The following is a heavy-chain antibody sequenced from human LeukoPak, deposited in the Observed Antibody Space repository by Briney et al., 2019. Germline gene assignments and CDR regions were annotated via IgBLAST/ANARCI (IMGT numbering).Heavy chain of an antibody. CDR3: AKDRPQTFVLRYFDWSAGRPGDFDY. Sequence: PGGSLRLSCAASGFTFSSYGMHWVRQAPGKGLEWVAVISYGGSNKYYADSVKGRFTISRDNSKSTLYLQMNSLRAEDTAVYYCAKDRPQTFVLRYFDWSAGRPGDFDYWGQGTLVTVSS. D-gene: IGHD3-9*01. V-gene: IGHV3-30*18. CDR2: ISYGGSNK. J-gene: IGHJ4*02. CDR1: GFTFSSYG.